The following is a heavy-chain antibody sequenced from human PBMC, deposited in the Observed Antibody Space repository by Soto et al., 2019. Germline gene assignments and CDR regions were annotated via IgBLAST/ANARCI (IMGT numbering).Heavy chain of an antibody. D-gene: IGHD5-12*01. Sequence: QLQLQESGPGLVKPSETLSLTCTVSGGSISSSSYYWGWIRQPPGKGLEWIGRIYYSGSTYYNRSLKGRVTISVDTSKNQFSLKLSYVTAADTAVYYCARRWGGYSGYDNRNDYWGQGTLVTVSS. J-gene: IGHJ4*02. V-gene: IGHV4-39*01. CDR3: ARRWGGYSGYDNRNDY. CDR1: GGSISSSSYY. CDR2: IYYSGST.